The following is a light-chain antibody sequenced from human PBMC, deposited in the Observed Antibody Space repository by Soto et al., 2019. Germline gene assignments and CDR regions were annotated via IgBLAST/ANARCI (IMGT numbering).Light chain of an antibody. CDR1: SSDIGGYNY. J-gene: IGLJ1*01. Sequence: QSALTQPRSVSGSPGQSVTISCTGTSSDIGGYNYVSWYQQHPGKVPKLMLYDVSKRPSGVPDRFSGSKSGNAASLTISGLRAEHEADYYCCSYAGSYIYVFGSGTKVTVL. CDR2: DVS. V-gene: IGLV2-11*01. CDR3: CSYAGSYIYV.